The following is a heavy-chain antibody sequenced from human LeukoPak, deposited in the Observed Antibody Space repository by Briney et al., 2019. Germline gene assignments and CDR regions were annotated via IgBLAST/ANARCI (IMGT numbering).Heavy chain of an antibody. CDR2: IYYSGSI. J-gene: IGHJ4*02. Sequence: SETLSLTCTVSGGSVSSYYWSWIRQPPGKGLEWIGDIYYSGSIKYNPSLKSRVTMSVDTSKNQFSLKLSSVTAADTAIYYCARENPSGYYNRPIDYWGQGTLVTVSS. CDR3: ARENPSGYYNRPIDY. CDR1: GGSVSSYY. D-gene: IGHD3-22*01. V-gene: IGHV4-59*02.